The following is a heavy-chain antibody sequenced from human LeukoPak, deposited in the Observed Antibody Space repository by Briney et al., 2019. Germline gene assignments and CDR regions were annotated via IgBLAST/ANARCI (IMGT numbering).Heavy chain of an antibody. D-gene: IGHD3-10*01. Sequence: SQTLSLTCAISGDSVSSNSAAWNSIRQSPSRGLGWLGRTYYRSKWYNDYAVSVKSRITINPDTSKNQFSLQLNSVTPEDTAVYYCALGEGLRHYGMDVWGQGTTVTVSS. J-gene: IGHJ6*02. CDR2: TYYRSKWYN. CDR1: GDSVSSNSAA. CDR3: ALGEGLRHYGMDV. V-gene: IGHV6-1*01.